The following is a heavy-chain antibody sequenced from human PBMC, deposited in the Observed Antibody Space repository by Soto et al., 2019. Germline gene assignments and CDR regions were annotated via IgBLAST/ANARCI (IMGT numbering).Heavy chain of an antibody. CDR3: TRLRAAAGTVWFDP. V-gene: IGHV3-73*01. CDR1: GFTFSGSA. D-gene: IGHD6-13*01. J-gene: IGHJ5*02. Sequence: EVQLVESGGGLVQPGGSLKLSCAASGFTFSGSAMHWVRQASGKGLEWVGRIRSKANSYATAYAASVKGRFTISRDDSKATAYLQMNSLKTEDTAVYYCTRLRAAAGTVWFDPWGQGTLVTVSS. CDR2: IRSKANSYAT.